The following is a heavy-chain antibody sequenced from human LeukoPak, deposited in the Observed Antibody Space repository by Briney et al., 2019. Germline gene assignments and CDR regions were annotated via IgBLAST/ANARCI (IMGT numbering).Heavy chain of an antibody. CDR3: GSGITMIVVVSSDAFDI. CDR1: GYTFTGYY. J-gene: IGHJ3*02. Sequence: ASVKVSCKASGYTFTGYYMHWVRQAPGQGLEWMGWINPNSGGTNYAQKFQGRVTMTRDTSISTAYMELSRLRSDDTAVYYCGSGITMIVVVSSDAFDIWGQGTMVTVSS. D-gene: IGHD3-22*01. V-gene: IGHV1-2*02. CDR2: INPNSGGT.